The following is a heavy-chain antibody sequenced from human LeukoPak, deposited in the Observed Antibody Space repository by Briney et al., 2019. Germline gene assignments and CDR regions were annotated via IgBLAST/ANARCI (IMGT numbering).Heavy chain of an antibody. D-gene: IGHD3-22*01. J-gene: IGHJ2*01. V-gene: IGHV4-59*08. CDR3: ARQGPGGYYDSSGYYVLYWYFDL. Sequence: TSETLSLTCTVSGGSISSYHWNWIRQPPGKGLEWIGYIHYSGSTDYNPALKSRVTISVDTSKHQLSLKLSSVTAAGTAVYYCARQGPGGYYDSSGYYVLYWYFDLWGRGTLVTVSS. CDR2: IHYSGST. CDR1: GGSISSYH.